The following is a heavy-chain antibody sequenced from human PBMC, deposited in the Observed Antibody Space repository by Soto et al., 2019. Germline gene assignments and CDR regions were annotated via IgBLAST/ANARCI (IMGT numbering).Heavy chain of an antibody. D-gene: IGHD3-10*01. V-gene: IGHV4-4*02. Sequence: QVQLQESGPRLVKPSGTLSLTCAVYGGSLSSCNWWSWVRQPPGKGLEWIGEIYRYGNTSYNPSLKSRVTIAVDKSKDQISPKMTPLTAADPAVYFWSGGGRPGQIDWFDPWGQGILVTVSS. J-gene: IGHJ5*02. CDR3: SGGGRPGQIDWFDP. CDR2: IYRYGNT. CDR1: GGSLSSCNW.